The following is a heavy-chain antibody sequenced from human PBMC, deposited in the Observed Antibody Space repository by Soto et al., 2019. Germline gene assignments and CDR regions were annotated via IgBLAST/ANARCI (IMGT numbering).Heavy chain of an antibody. CDR3: AKGGRQWQVTSDFNY. CDR1: GFTFSDYA. Sequence: VQLVESGGGVVQPGRSLRLSCAASGFTFSDYAMHWVRQAPGKGLEWVAVVSHDGRNTHYADSVKGRFTISRDSSKNTVSLEMTRLRAEETAVYYCAKGGRQWQVTSDFNYWGQGALVTVSS. J-gene: IGHJ4*02. V-gene: IGHV3-30*18. CDR2: VSHDGRNT. D-gene: IGHD6-19*01.